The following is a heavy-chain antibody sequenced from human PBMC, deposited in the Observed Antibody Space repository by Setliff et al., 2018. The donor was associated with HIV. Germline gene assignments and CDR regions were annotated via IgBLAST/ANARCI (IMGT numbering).Heavy chain of an antibody. CDR2: IVPILNTG. Sequence: SSVKVSCKASGGTFRSHEISWVRQAPGQGLEWMGGIVPILNTGNYAPKFQGRVTITADESTTTAYMELSSLRSEDTAVYYCARIPNHSSGFDYWGQGTPVTVSS. V-gene: IGHV1-69*13. CDR3: ARIPNHSSGFDY. CDR1: GGTFRSHE. J-gene: IGHJ4*02. D-gene: IGHD3-22*01.